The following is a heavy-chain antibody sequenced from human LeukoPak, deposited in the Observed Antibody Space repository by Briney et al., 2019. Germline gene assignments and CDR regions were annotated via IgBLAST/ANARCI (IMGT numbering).Heavy chain of an antibody. Sequence: PSETLSLTCTVSGGSISRYYWSWIRQPAGKGLEWIGRIYTSGSTNYNPSLKSRVTMSVDTSKNQFSLKLSSVTAADTAVYYCARVKSYRYTGLDNSFDPWGQGTLVTVSS. V-gene: IGHV4-4*07. J-gene: IGHJ5*02. D-gene: IGHD3-16*02. CDR2: IYTSGST. CDR1: GGSISRYY. CDR3: ARVKSYRYTGLDNSFDP.